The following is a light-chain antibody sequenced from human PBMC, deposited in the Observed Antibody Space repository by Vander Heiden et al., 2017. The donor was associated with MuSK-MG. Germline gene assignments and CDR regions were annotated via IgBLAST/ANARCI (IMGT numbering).Light chain of an antibody. CDR3: QQSSSTLWT. CDR2: AAS. Sequence: IHITQSPSALSASVGDRVTITCRASQSISSYLHWYQQKPGKAPKLLVYAASSLQSAVPSRFSGSGYGTDFTLTIGSLQPEDFATYYCQQSSSTLWTFGQGTKVEIK. CDR1: QSISSY. J-gene: IGKJ1*01. V-gene: IGKV1-39*01.